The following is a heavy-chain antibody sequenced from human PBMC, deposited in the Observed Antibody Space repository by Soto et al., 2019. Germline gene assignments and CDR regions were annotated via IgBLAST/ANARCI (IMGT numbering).Heavy chain of an antibody. J-gene: IGHJ6*02. V-gene: IGHV3-23*01. D-gene: IGHD3-22*01. CDR1: GFTFSSYA. CDR3: AVYYYDSSGYYDLFYYYYGMDV. Sequence: GGSLRLSCAASGFTFSSYAMSWVRQAPGKGLEWVSAISGSGGSTYYADSVKGRFTISRDNSKNTLYLQMNSLRAEDTAVYYCAVYYYDSSGYYDLFYYYYGMDVWGQGTTVTVSS. CDR2: ISGSGGST.